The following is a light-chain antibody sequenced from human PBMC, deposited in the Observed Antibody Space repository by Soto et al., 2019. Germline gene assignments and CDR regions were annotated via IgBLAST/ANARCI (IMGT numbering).Light chain of an antibody. CDR2: DVN. Sequence: QSVLTQPRSVSGSPGQSVTIYCTGSSSDVGGFNSVSWYLQHPGKAPKLMIYDVNKRLSGVPDRCSASKSGSTASLTISGLQAEDEADYCCCTYAGRYSYAFATGTKVTV. V-gene: IGLV2-11*01. CDR3: CTYAGRYSYA. J-gene: IGLJ1*01. CDR1: SSDVGGFNS.